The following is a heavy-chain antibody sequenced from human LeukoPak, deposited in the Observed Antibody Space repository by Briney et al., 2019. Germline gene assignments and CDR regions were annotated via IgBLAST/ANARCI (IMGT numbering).Heavy chain of an antibody. CDR3: ASSGSPNVGGH. Sequence: SVKVSCKASGGTFSSYAISWVRQAPGQGLEWMGGISPIFGTANYAQKCQGRVTITADESTSTAYMELSSLRSEDTAVYYCASSGSPNVGGHWGQGTLVTVSS. D-gene: IGHD1-26*01. V-gene: IGHV1-69*13. J-gene: IGHJ4*02. CDR2: ISPIFGTA. CDR1: GGTFSSYA.